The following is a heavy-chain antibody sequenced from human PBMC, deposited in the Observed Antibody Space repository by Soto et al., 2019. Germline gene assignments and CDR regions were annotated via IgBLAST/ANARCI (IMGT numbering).Heavy chain of an antibody. CDR2: IYYSGST. CDR3: ASGGLLGHYYDSHWFDP. CDR1: GGSISSYY. J-gene: IGHJ5*02. V-gene: IGHV4-59*01. D-gene: IGHD3-22*01. Sequence: SETLSLTCTVSGGSISSYYWSWIRQPPGKGLEWIGYIYYSGSTNYNPSLKSRVTISVDTSKNQFSLKLSSVTAADTAVYYCASGGLLGHYYDSHWFDPWGQGTLVTVS.